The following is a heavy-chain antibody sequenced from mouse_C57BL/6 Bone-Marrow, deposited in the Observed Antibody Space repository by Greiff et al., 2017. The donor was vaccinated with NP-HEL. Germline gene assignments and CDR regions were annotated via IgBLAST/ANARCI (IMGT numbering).Heavy chain of an antibody. CDR3: ARGRYYYGSSYDAMDY. D-gene: IGHD1-1*01. J-gene: IGHJ4*01. CDR1: GYTFTSYT. Sequence: QVQLKQSGAELARPGASVKMSCKASGYTFTSYTMHWVKQRPGQGLEWIGYINPSSGYTKYNQKFKDKATLTADKSSSTAYMQLSSLTSEDSAVYYCARGRYYYGSSYDAMDYWGQGTSVTVSS. V-gene: IGHV1-4*01. CDR2: INPSSGYT.